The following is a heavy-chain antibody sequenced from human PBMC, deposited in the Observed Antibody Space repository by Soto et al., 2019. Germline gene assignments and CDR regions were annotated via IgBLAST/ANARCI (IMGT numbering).Heavy chain of an antibody. Sequence: ASVKVSCKASGYTFTNYYIHWVRQAPGQGLEWMGIINPSGGSTSYAQKFQGRVTMTRDTSTSTVYMEVSSLRSEDTAVYYCARVGARLLWFGELSLVYFDYWGQGTLVTVSS. CDR2: INPSGGST. CDR1: GYTFTNYY. D-gene: IGHD3-10*01. CDR3: ARVGARLLWFGELSLVYFDY. V-gene: IGHV1-46*01. J-gene: IGHJ4*02.